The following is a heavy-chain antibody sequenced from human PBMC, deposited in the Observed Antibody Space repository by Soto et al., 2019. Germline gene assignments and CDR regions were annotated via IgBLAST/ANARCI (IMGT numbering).Heavy chain of an antibody. J-gene: IGHJ6*02. V-gene: IGHV3-7*03. CDR2: IKQDGSEK. CDR1: GFTFSSYW. Sequence: PGGSLRLSCAASGFTFSSYWMSWVRQAPGKGLEWVANIKQDGSEKYYVDSVKGRFTISRDNAKNSLYLQMNSLRAEDTAVYYCARLQLWFYHYHYYYGMDVWGQGTTVTVSS. CDR3: ARLQLWFYHYHYYYGMDV. D-gene: IGHD5-18*01.